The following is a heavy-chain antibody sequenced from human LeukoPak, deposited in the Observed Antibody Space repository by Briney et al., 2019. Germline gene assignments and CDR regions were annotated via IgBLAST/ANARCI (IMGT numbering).Heavy chain of an antibody. CDR1: GFTFSSYV. D-gene: IGHD3-22*01. V-gene: IGHV3-64*01. CDR2: ISSNGGST. Sequence: GTSLLLSCAASGFTFSSYVMYWVRQAPGKGLEYVSSISSNGGSTYYANSVKGRFTISRDNSKNTLYLQMGSLRAEDMAVYYCARGGQSKYDSSGYLNYFDYWGQGTLVTVSS. CDR3: ARGGQSKYDSSGYLNYFDY. J-gene: IGHJ4*02.